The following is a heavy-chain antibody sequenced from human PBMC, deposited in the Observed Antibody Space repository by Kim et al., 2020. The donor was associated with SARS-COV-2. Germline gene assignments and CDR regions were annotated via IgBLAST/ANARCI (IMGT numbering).Heavy chain of an antibody. J-gene: IGHJ4*02. CDR3: ARPFRGFGALGGFDY. CDR1: GFTFSSYS. V-gene: IGHV3-48*02. D-gene: IGHD3-10*01. Sequence: GGSLRLSCAASGFTFSSYSMNWVRQAPGKGLEWVSYISSSSSTIYYADSVKGRFTISRDNAKNSLYLQMNSLRDEDTAVYYCARPFRGFGALGGFDYWGQGTLVTVSS. CDR2: ISSSSSTI.